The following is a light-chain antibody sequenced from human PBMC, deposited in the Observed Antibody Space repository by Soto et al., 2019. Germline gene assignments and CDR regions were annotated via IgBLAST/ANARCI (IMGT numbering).Light chain of an antibody. Sequence: EIVLTQSPGTLSLSPGERATLSCRASQTFSSNYLAWYQRKPGQAPRLVIYGASNRATGIPDRFRGSGSGTDFTLTISRLEPEDFAVYYCQQYGSSSWTFGQGTKVEIK. CDR3: QQYGSSSWT. CDR1: QTFSSNY. CDR2: GAS. V-gene: IGKV3-20*01. J-gene: IGKJ1*01.